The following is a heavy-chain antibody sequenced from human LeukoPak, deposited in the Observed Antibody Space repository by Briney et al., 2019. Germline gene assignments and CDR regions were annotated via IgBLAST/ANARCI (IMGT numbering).Heavy chain of an antibody. D-gene: IGHD6-13*01. Sequence: SGGSLRLSCAASGFTFSSYSMNGVRQAPGKGLEWVSYISSSSSTIYYADSVKGRFTISRDNAKNSLYLQMNSLRAEDTAVYYCARGMEQQLVSNAFDIWGQGTMVTVSS. J-gene: IGHJ3*02. V-gene: IGHV3-48*01. CDR2: ISSSSSTI. CDR3: ARGMEQQLVSNAFDI. CDR1: GFTFSSYS.